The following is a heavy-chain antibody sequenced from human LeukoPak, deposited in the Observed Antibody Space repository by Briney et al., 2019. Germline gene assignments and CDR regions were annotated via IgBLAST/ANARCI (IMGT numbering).Heavy chain of an antibody. Sequence: SETLSLTCTVSGGSTSSYYWSWIRQLAGKGLEWIGRIYTSGSTNYNPSLKSRVTMSVDTSKNQFSLKLSSVTAADTAVYCCARGWGSESYFDYWGQGTLVTVSS. CDR3: ARGWGSESYFDY. V-gene: IGHV4-4*07. J-gene: IGHJ4*02. CDR2: IYTSGST. D-gene: IGHD7-27*01. CDR1: GGSTSSYY.